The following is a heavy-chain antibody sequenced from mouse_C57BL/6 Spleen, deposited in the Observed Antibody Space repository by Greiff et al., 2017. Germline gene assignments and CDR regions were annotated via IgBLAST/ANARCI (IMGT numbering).Heavy chain of an antibody. CDR1: GFNIKDDY. V-gene: IGHV14-4*01. D-gene: IGHD2-5*01. Sequence: DVQLQESGAELVRPGASVKLSCTASGFNIKDDYMHWVKQRPEQGLEWIGWIDPENGDTEYASKFQGKATITADTSSNTAYLQLSSLTSEDTAVYYCTTYYSNLYWGQGTLVTVSA. CDR3: TTYYSNLY. CDR2: IDPENGDT. J-gene: IGHJ3*01.